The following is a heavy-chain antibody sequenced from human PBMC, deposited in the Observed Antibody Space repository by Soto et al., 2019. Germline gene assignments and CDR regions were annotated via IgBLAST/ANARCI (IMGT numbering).Heavy chain of an antibody. V-gene: IGHV4-39*01. J-gene: IGHJ2*01. CDR3: VAGIVGPNWYFDL. CDR1: GGSISSSSYY. D-gene: IGHD1-26*01. Sequence: QLQLQESGPGLVKPSETLSLTCTVSGGSISSSSYYWGWIRQPPGKGLEWIGSIYYSGSTYYNPSLKSRVTISVDTSKNRFSLKLSSVTAADTAVYYSVAGIVGPNWYFDLWGRGTLVTVSS. CDR2: IYYSGST.